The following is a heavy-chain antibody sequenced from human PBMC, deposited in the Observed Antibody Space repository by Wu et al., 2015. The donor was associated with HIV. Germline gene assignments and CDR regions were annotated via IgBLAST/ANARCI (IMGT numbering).Heavy chain of an antibody. D-gene: IGHD3-3*01. J-gene: IGHJ3*01. V-gene: IGHV1-8*03. CDR2: MNPNSGNT. CDR1: GHTFSNHD. CDR3: TRGRSIGYPLCGDFWIS. Sequence: QVQLVQSGAEVKKPGASVKVSCKASGHTFSNHDINWVRQATGQGLEWMGWMNPNSGNTGYAQKFQGRVTITRNTSISTTYMELSSLKSEDTAMYYCTRGRSIGYPLCGDFWISWGHGTLVNRXF.